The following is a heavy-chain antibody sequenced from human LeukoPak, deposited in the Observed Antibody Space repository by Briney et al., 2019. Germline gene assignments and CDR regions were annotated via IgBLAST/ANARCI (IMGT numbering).Heavy chain of an antibody. V-gene: IGHV3-30*18. CDR2: ISYDGNNE. Sequence: GRSLRLSCAASGVTFSRYGMHWVRQAPGKGLEWVAVISYDGNNEYYADSVKGRFTISRDNSKNTLYLQMNSLRAEDTAVYYCAKSSSRIAAAGTGWFDPWGQGTLVTVSS. D-gene: IGHD6-13*01. CDR1: GVTFSRYG. CDR3: AKSSSRIAAAGTGWFDP. J-gene: IGHJ5*02.